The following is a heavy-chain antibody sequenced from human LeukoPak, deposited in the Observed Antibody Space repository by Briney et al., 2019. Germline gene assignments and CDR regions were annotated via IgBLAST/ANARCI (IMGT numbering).Heavy chain of an antibody. CDR2: IKQDGSEK. CDR1: GFTFSSDW. D-gene: IGHD6-6*01. CDR3: ARVRGSSYFDY. V-gene: IGHV3-7*01. J-gene: IGHJ4*02. Sequence: GGSLRLSCAAPGFTFSSDWMSWVRQAPGKGLEWVANIKQDGSEKYYVESVKGRYTISRDNAKNTLYLQMNSLRAEDTAVYYCARVRGSSYFDYWGQGTLVTVSS.